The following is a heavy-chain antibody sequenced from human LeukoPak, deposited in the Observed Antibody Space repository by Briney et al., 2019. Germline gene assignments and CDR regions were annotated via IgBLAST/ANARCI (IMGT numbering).Heavy chain of an antibody. CDR1: GFTFSSYT. Sequence: GRSLRLSCAASGFTFSSYTMHWVRQAPGKGLEWVAVISYDGSNKYYTDSVKGRFTISRDNSKDTLYLQMNSLRGEDTAVFYCARELQYYFDYWGQGTLVTASS. CDR2: ISYDGSNK. CDR3: ARELQYYFDY. V-gene: IGHV3-30-3*01. D-gene: IGHD2-15*01. J-gene: IGHJ4*02.